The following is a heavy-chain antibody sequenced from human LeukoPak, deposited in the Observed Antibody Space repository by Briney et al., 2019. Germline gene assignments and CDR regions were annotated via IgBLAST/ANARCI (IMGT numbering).Heavy chain of an antibody. CDR2: ISPYNDNT. Sequence: ASVKVSRKASGYTFPTYGISWVRQAPGQGLEWIGWISPYNDNTNYAHNLQGRVTVTTDTSTSTAYMELKSLRSDDTAVYYCARTLSGWPSHYYFDYWGQGTLVTVSS. CDR3: ARTLSGWPSHYYFDY. V-gene: IGHV1-18*01. CDR1: GYTFPTYG. D-gene: IGHD6-19*01. J-gene: IGHJ4*02.